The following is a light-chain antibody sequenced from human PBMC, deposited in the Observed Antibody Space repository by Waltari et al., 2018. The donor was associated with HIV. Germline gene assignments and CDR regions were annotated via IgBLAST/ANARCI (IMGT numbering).Light chain of an antibody. CDR1: HSVLYRPNNKNY. CDR2: WAS. Sequence: DVVMTQFPGSLSVSPGERAPINCQSPHSVLYRPNNKNYIAWYQQRPGQAPKLLIYWASTRESGVSDRFSGSGSGTNFTLTISSLRTEDVAIYYCQQYYRLPPTFGQGTRVE. J-gene: IGKJ1*01. V-gene: IGKV4-1*01. CDR3: QQYYRLPPT.